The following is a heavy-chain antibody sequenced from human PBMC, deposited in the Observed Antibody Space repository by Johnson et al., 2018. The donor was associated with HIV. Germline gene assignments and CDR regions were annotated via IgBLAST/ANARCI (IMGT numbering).Heavy chain of an antibody. CDR2: IYNDGSRT. D-gene: IGHD2-8*01. J-gene: IGHJ3*02. CDR3: ARDSNRYAFDI. CDR1: GFAFRTHW. Sequence: EVQLVESGGGLVQPGGSLRLSCAASGFAFRTHWMVWVRQVPGKGPVWVARIYNDGSRTSYADSVKGRFTISRDNSKNTLYLQMNSLRAEDTAVYYCARDSNRYAFDIWGQGTMVTVSS. V-gene: IGHV3-74*01.